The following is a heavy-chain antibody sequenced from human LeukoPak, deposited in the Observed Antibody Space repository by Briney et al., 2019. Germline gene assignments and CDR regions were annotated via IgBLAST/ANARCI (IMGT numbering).Heavy chain of an antibody. CDR1: GFTFSSYW. CDR3: ARESVTMTSDAFDI. V-gene: IGHV3-7*01. CDR2: IKQDGSEK. J-gene: IGHJ3*02. Sequence: GGSLRLSCAASGFTFSSYWMSWVRQAPGKGLEWVANIKQDGSEKYYVDSVKGRFTISRDNAKNSLYLQMNSLRAEDTAVYYCARESVTMTSDAFDIWGQGTMVTVSS. D-gene: IGHD3-22*01.